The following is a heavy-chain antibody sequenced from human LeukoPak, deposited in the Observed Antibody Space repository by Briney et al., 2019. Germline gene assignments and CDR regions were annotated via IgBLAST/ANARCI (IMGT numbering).Heavy chain of an antibody. CDR2: INTDGSST. CDR1: GFIFSSYW. V-gene: IGHV3-74*01. D-gene: IGHD5-18*01. Sequence: PGGSLRLSCAASGFIFSSYWMHWVRHAPGKGLAWVSRINTDGSSTSYADSVKGRFTISRDDSKSIAYLQMNSLKTEGTAVYYCTRDRTSRYSAYYFDYWGQGTLVTVSS. CDR3: TRDRTSRYSAYYFDY. J-gene: IGHJ4*02.